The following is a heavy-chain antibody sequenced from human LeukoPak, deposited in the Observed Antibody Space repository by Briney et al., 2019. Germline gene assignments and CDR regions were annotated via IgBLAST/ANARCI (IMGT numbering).Heavy chain of an antibody. D-gene: IGHD5-18*01. Sequence: SETLSLTCAVYGESLNSYYWGWIRQPPGKGLEWIGSIYYGGSTYYNPSLKSRVTISVDTSKNQFSLKLSSVTAADGAVYYCARRGHSYGQTFDYWGQGTLVTVSS. CDR3: ARRGHSYGQTFDY. V-gene: IGHV4-39*01. CDR2: IYYGGST. CDR1: GESLNSYY. J-gene: IGHJ4*02.